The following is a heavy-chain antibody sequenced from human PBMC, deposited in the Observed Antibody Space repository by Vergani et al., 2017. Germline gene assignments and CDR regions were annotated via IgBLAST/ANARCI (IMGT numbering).Heavy chain of an antibody. Sequence: QVQLVESAGGVVQPGGSLRLSCAASGFTFSNFGMHWIRQAPGKGLEWLAYIGKDGNNTRYSDAVKGRFTVSRDNSKDILCLQMDSLRSEDTALYYCSKYLRDSTDGRTDSRGPGTLVYVSS. CDR2: IGKDGNNT. CDR3: SKYLRDSTDGRTDS. D-gene: IGHD2-21*02. V-gene: IGHV3-30*02. J-gene: IGHJ4*02. CDR1: GFTFSNFG.